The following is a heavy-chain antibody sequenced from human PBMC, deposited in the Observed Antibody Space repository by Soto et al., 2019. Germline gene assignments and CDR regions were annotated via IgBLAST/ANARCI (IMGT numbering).Heavy chain of an antibody. J-gene: IGHJ6*02. CDR3: ARDHYYYYYGMDV. CDR1: CGSIISYY. V-gene: IGHV4-59*01. CDR2: IYYSGNT. Sequence: PSETLSLTCTFSCGSIISYYWSWIRQPPGKGLEWIGYIYYSGNTNYNPSLKSRVTISVDTSKNQFSLKLSSVTAADTAVYYCARDHYYYYYGMDVWGQGTTVTVSS.